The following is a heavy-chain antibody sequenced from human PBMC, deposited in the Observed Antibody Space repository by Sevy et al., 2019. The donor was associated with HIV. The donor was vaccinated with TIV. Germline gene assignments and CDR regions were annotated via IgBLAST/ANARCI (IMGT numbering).Heavy chain of an antibody. D-gene: IGHD3-3*01. Sequence: SETLSLTCTVSGGSISSGGYYWSWIRQHPGKGLEGIGYIYYSGSTYYNPSLKSRVTISVDTSKNQFSLKLSSVTAADTAVYYCAREGPWSNYSDYWGQGTLVTVSS. CDR3: AREGPWSNYSDY. CDR1: GGSISSGGYY. CDR2: IYYSGST. J-gene: IGHJ4*02. V-gene: IGHV4-31*03.